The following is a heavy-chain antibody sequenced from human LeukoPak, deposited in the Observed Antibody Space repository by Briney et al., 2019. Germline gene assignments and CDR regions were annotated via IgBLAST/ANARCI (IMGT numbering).Heavy chain of an antibody. D-gene: IGHD3-3*01. V-gene: IGHV4-59*02. CDR2: IYYSGST. Sequence: SETRSLTCTVSGGSVSSYYWSWIRQPPGKGLEWIGYIYYSGSTNYNPSLKSRVTISVDTSKSQFSLKLSSVTAADTAVYYCARDTTHYDFWSGYYVAANWFDPWGQGTLVTVSS. CDR3: ARDTTHYDFWSGYYVAANWFDP. J-gene: IGHJ5*02. CDR1: GGSVSSYY.